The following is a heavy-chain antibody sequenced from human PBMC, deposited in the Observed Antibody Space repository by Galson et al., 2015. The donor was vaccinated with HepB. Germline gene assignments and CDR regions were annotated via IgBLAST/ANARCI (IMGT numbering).Heavy chain of an antibody. CDR2: IQADGTT. CDR1: GLSVGDNY. CDR3: VRDRASFSCHSSGFCGYYGMDV. J-gene: IGHJ6*02. Sequence: SLRLSCAASGLSVGDNYMSWVRQAPGKGLEWVSIIQADGTTHYGDSVRGRFTISRDNYRNTVFLQMNNLRAEDRGLYHCVRDRASFSCHSSGFCGYYGMDVWGQGTTVTVSS. D-gene: IGHD3-22*01. V-gene: IGHV3-66*01.